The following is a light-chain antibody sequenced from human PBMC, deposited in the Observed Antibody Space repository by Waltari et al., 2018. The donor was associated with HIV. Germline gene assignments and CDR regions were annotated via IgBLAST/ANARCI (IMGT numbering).Light chain of an antibody. J-gene: IGKJ3*01. CDR3: QHLNSFPPFT. Sequence: DIQSTQSPPSLSPSVGDRGTINCRASQGISSNLAWYQQKPGQAPTLLIYAASSLPTGVPSRFSGSGSGTEFTLTVRRLQPEDFATYFCQHLNSFPPFTFGPGTTVDVK. V-gene: IGKV1-9*01. CDR2: AAS. CDR1: QGISSN.